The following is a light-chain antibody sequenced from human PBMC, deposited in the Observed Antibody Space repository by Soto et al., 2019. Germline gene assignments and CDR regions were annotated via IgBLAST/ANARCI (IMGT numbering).Light chain of an antibody. CDR3: QQASSFPLT. Sequence: IQMTQSPSSVSASVGDSVTITCRASQLISSWLAWYQVKPGKAPKLLIYGAFNRESGVPSRFSGSESGTLFTLTINSLRPEDFATYYCQQASSFPLTFGGGTKVEI. V-gene: IGKV1-12*01. CDR1: QLISSW. J-gene: IGKJ4*01. CDR2: GAF.